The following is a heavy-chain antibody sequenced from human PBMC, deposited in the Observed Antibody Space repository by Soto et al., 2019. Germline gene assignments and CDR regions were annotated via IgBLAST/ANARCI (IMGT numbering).Heavy chain of an antibody. V-gene: IGHV3-21*01. Sequence: EVQLVESGGGLVKPGGSLRLSCAASGFTFSSYSMNWVRQAPGKGLEWVSSISSGSDYIFYADSVKGRFTISRDNAKNSLFLQMNSLTAEDTAVYYGARSPFGDAFNVWGQGTVVTVSS. D-gene: IGHD3-10*01. CDR2: ISSGSDYI. J-gene: IGHJ3*01. CDR3: ARSPFGDAFNV. CDR1: GFTFSSYS.